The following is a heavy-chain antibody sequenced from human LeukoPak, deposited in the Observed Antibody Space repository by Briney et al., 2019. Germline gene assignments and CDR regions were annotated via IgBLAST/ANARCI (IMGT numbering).Heavy chain of an antibody. Sequence: SGTLSLTCAVSGGSISSSNWWSWVRQPPGKGLEWIGEIYLSGSTNYNPSLKSRVTISVDKSKNQFSLKLSSVTAADTAVYYCAKNGQSGFSFDPWGQGTLVTVSS. CDR1: GGSISSSNW. V-gene: IGHV4-4*02. J-gene: IGHJ5*02. D-gene: IGHD3-3*01. CDR2: IYLSGST. CDR3: AKNGQSGFSFDP.